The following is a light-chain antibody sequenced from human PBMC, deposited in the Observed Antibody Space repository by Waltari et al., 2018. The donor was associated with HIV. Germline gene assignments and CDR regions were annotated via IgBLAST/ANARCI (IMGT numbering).Light chain of an antibody. CDR1: QSVTSNY. J-gene: IGKJ3*01. V-gene: IGKV3-20*01. CDR3: QQSGSSPFT. CDR2: GAT. Sequence: EIVLTQSPGTLSLSTGEGATLSCRASQSVTSNYLAWYQQKPGQPPRLLIYGATSRATGIPDRFSGSGSGTDFTLTISRLEPEDFAVYYCQQSGSSPFTFGPGTKVDIK.